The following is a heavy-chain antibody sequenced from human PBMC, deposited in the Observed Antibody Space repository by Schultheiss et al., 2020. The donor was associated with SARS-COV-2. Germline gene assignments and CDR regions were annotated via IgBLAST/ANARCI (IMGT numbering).Heavy chain of an antibody. V-gene: IGHV5-51*01. D-gene: IGHD3-10*01. CDR3: AKEYYGSGSYGAGGYFDY. Sequence: GESLKISCKGSGYSFTSYWIGWVRQMPGKGLEWMGIIYPGDSDTRYSPSFQGQVTISADKSISTAYLQWSSLKASDTAMYYCAKEYYGSGSYGAGGYFDYWGQGTLVTVSS. CDR1: GYSFTSYW. CDR2: IYPGDSDT. J-gene: IGHJ4*02.